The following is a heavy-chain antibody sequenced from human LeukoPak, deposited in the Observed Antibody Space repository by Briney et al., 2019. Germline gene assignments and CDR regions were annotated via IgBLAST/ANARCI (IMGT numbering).Heavy chain of an antibody. J-gene: IGHJ4*02. CDR1: GFTFSSYS. CDR3: ARDLFGEWIAAAGQSSDY. CDR2: ISSSSSYI. V-gene: IGHV3-21*01. D-gene: IGHD6-13*01. Sequence: GGSLRLSCAASGFTFSSYSMNWVRQAPGKGPEWVSSISSSSSYIYYADSVKGRFTISRDNAKNSLYLQMNSLRAEDTAVYYCARDLFGEWIAAAGQSSDYWGQGTLVTVSS.